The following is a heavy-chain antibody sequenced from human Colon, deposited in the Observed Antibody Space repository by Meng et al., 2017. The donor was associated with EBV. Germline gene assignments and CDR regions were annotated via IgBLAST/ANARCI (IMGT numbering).Heavy chain of an antibody. V-gene: IGHV4-30-4*01. D-gene: IGHD5-18*01. J-gene: IGHJ4*02. CDR3: VRYSYGFDY. Sequence: QVQLQESGPGLVKPSQTLSLTCGVSGGSISSSGYYWSWIRQPPGKGLEWIGYSYYSGSTYYNLSLKSRVTISVDTSNNQFSLKLKSVTAADTAVYYCVRYSYGFDYWGQGTLVTVSS. CDR2: SYYSGST. CDR1: GGSISSSGYY.